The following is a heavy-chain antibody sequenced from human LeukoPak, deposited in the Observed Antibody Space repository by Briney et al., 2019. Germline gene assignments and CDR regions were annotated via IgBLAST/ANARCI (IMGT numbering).Heavy chain of an antibody. V-gene: IGHV1-8*03. CDR1: GYTFTSYD. D-gene: IGHD3-3*01. CDR2: MNPNSGNT. CDR3: ARGGYYDFWSGSYYYYYMDV. J-gene: IGHJ6*03. Sequence: ASVKVSCKASGYTFTSYDINWVRQATGQGLEWMGWMNPNSGNTGYAQKFQGRVSITRNTSISTAYMELSSLRSEDTAVYYCARGGYYDFWSGSYYYYYMDVWGKGTTVTVSS.